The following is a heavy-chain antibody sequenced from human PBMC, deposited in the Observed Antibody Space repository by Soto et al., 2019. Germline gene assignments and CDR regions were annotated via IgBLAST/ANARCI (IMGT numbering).Heavy chain of an antibody. CDR3: VRATAARQRDYSYHYYLHI. Sequence: QVQLVQSGAEVKKPGASVKVSCKASGYTFINYYIHWVRQAPGQGLEWMGGINPNGGSTVYAQKFQGGVTLTRDTSTSTVYVELSSLMSDDTAVYFCVRATAARQRDYSYHYYLHIWGKGTTVTVSS. J-gene: IGHJ6*03. CDR2: INPNGGST. V-gene: IGHV1-46*03. D-gene: IGHD6-6*01. CDR1: GYTFINYY.